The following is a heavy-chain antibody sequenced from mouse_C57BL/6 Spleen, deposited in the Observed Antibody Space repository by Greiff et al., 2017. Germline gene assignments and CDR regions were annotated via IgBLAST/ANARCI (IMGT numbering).Heavy chain of an antibody. CDR3: ANYGSSYPAFAY. Sequence: QVQLQQPGAELVKPGASVTLSCKASGYTFTSYWMHWVQQRPGQGLEWIGMIHPNSGSTNYNEKFKSTATLTVDKSSSTAYMQLSSLTSEDSAVYYCANYGSSYPAFAYWGQGTLVTVSA. CDR2: IHPNSGST. V-gene: IGHV1-64*01. CDR1: GYTFTSYW. J-gene: IGHJ3*01. D-gene: IGHD1-1*01.